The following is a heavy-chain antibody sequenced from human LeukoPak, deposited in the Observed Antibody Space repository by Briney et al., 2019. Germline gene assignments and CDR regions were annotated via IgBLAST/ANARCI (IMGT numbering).Heavy chain of an antibody. CDR2: ISGSGGST. J-gene: IGHJ4*02. V-gene: IGHV3-23*01. D-gene: IGHD2-21*01. CDR1: GFTFSSYA. Sequence: TGGSLRLSCAASGFTFSSYAMSWVRQAPGKGLEWVSAISGSGGSTYYADSVKGRFTISRDNSKNTLYLQMNSLRAEDTAVYYCAKFLPTHIVVANYYFDYWGQGTLVTVSS. CDR3: AKFLPTHIVVANYYFDY.